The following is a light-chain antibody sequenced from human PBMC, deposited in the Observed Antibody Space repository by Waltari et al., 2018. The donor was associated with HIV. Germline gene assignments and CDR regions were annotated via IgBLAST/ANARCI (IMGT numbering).Light chain of an antibody. Sequence: DLVMTQSPDSLPVSLGARATMNCRSSRPVYFNSNNQNYLAWYQQKPGQSPKVLIYWASTRASGVPGRFSGSGSGTDFNLTISSLQADDVAVYYCQQYYTIESTFGGGTKVEIK. CDR1: RPVYFNSNNQNY. CDR2: WAS. J-gene: IGKJ4*01. CDR3: QQYYTIEST. V-gene: IGKV4-1*01.